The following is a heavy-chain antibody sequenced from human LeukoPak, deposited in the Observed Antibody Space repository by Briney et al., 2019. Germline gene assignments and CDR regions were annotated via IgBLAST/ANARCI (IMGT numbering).Heavy chain of an antibody. CDR3: ARDKVRGSWLDP. CDR2: IIPIFGTA. Sequence: SVKVSCKASGGTFSSYAISWVRQAPGQGLDWMGRIIPIFGTANYAQKFQGRVTITTDESTSTAYMELSSLRSEDTAVYYCARDKVRGSWLDPWGQGTLVTVYS. J-gene: IGHJ5*02. D-gene: IGHD3-10*01. V-gene: IGHV1-69*05. CDR1: GGTFSSYA.